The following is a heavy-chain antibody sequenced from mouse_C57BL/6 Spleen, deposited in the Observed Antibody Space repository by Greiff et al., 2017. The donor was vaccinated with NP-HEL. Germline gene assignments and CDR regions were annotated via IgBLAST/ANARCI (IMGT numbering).Heavy chain of an antibody. D-gene: IGHD2-4*01. CDR1: GYTFTDYE. Sequence: QVQLQHSGAELVRPGASVTLSCKASGYTFTDYEMHWVKQTPVHGLEWIGAIDPETGGTAYNQKFKGKAILTADKSSSTAYMELRSLTSEDSAVYYCTNIYYDYDGFAYWGQGTLVTVSA. V-gene: IGHV1-15*01. CDR2: IDPETGGT. J-gene: IGHJ3*01. CDR3: TNIYYDYDGFAY.